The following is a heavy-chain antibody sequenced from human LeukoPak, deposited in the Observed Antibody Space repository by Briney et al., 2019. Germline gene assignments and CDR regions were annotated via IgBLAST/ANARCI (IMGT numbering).Heavy chain of an antibody. CDR3: AREMGYGDYDY. Sequence: ASVKVSCKVSGYTLTELSMHWVRQAPGKGLEWMGGFDPEDGETIYAQKFQGRVTMTTDTSTSTAYMELRSLRSDDTAVYYCAREMGYGDYDYWGQGTLVTVSS. J-gene: IGHJ4*02. CDR2: FDPEDGET. CDR1: GYTLTELS. V-gene: IGHV1-24*01. D-gene: IGHD4-17*01.